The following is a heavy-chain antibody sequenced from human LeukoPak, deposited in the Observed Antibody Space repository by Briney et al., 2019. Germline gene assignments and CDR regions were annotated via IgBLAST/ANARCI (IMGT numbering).Heavy chain of an antibody. D-gene: IGHD3-3*01. CDR3: ARGDDITIFGIIITDGFDY. CDR1: GYSISSGYY. Sequence: PSETLSLTCTVSGYSISSGYYWGWIRQPPGRGLEWIGSIYHSGSTYYNPSLKSRVTISVDTSKNQFSLKLRSLTATDTAVYYCARGDDITIFGIIITDGFDYWGQGTLVTVSS. J-gene: IGHJ4*02. V-gene: IGHV4-38-2*02. CDR2: IYHSGST.